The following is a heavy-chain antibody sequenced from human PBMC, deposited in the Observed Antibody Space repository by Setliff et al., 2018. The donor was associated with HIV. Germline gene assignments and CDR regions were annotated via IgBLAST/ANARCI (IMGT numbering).Heavy chain of an antibody. Sequence: GGSLRLSCAASGFTFSDYYMSWIRQAPGKGMEWILYISSAGDIIYYADSVKGRFTISRDNAKNSLYLRMNSLRAEDTAIYYCATQSYYYHSSGSLGGYFFDNWGRGALVTVSS. CDR1: GFTFSDYY. V-gene: IGHV3-11*04. CDR3: ATQSYYYHSSGSLGGYFFDN. CDR2: ISSAGDII. D-gene: IGHD3-22*01. J-gene: IGHJ4*02.